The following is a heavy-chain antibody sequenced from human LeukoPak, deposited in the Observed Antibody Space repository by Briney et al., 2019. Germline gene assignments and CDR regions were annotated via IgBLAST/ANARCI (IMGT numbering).Heavy chain of an antibody. CDR1: GFTFNNFW. CDR2: IKQFGTER. V-gene: IGHV3-7*01. D-gene: IGHD2/OR15-2a*01. Sequence: GGSLRLSCIASGFTFNNFWMGWVRQAPGKGLEWVANIKQFGTERNYLDSVKGRFTISRDNAKNSLYLQMNSLRAEDTAVYYCARDGPNSAFDIWGQGTMVTVSS. J-gene: IGHJ3*02. CDR3: ARDGPNSAFDI.